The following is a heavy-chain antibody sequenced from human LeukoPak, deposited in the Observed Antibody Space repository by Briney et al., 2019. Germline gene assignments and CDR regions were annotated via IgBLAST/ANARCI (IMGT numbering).Heavy chain of an antibody. CDR1: GFTFSSYT. V-gene: IGHV3-48*01. CDR3: ARDSPQALAILHAFDI. J-gene: IGHJ3*02. D-gene: IGHD5-12*01. Sequence: GGSLRLSCAASGFTFSSYTMHWVRQAPGKGLEWVSNISSSSSTIYYADSVKGRFTISRDNAKNSLYLQMNSLRAEDTAVYYCARDSPQALAILHAFDIWGHGTMVTVSS. CDR2: ISSSSSTI.